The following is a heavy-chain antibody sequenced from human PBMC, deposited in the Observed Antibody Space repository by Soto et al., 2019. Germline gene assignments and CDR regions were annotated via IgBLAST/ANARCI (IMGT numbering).Heavy chain of an antibody. Sequence: EVQLVESGGGLVQPGGSLRLSCAASGFTFSSYWMHWVRQAPGKGLVWVSRINSDGSSTSYADSVKGRFTISRDNAKNTLYLQMNSLRAEDTAVYYCARVLGYCSSTSCYIVAFDIWGQGTMVTVSS. V-gene: IGHV3-74*01. CDR1: GFTFSSYW. J-gene: IGHJ3*02. CDR3: ARVLGYCSSTSCYIVAFDI. D-gene: IGHD2-2*02. CDR2: INSDGSST.